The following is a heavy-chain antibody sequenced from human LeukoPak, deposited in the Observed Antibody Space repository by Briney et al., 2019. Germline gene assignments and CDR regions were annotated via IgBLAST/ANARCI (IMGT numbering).Heavy chain of an antibody. CDR3: ARDAVLRYFDWQPYYFDY. CDR1: GGSISSYY. J-gene: IGHJ4*02. V-gene: IGHV4-4*07. CDR2: IYTSGST. D-gene: IGHD3-9*01. Sequence: SETLSLTCTVSGGSISSYYWSWIRQPAGKGLEWIGRIYTSGSTNYNPSLKSRVTMSVDTSKNQFSLKLSSVTAADTAVYFCARDAVLRYFDWQPYYFDYWGQGTLVTVSS.